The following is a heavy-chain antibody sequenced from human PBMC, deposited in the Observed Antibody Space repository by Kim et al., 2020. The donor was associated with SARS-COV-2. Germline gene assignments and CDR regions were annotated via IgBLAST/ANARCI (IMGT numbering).Heavy chain of an antibody. CDR3: AREGYYDILTGYPTYGMDV. Sequence: SETLFLTCTVSGGSISSSSYYWGWIRQPPGKGLEWIGSIYYSGSTYYNPSLKSRVTISVDTSKNQFSLKLSSVTAADTAVYYCAREGYYDILTGYPTYGMDVWGQGTTVTVSS. V-gene: IGHV4-39*07. CDR2: IYYSGST. CDR1: GGSISSSSYY. D-gene: IGHD3-9*01. J-gene: IGHJ6*02.